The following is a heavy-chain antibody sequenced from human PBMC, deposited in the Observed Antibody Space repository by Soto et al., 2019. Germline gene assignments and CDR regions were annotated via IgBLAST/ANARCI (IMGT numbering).Heavy chain of an antibody. V-gene: IGHV3-15*07. D-gene: IGHD3-10*01. J-gene: IGHJ6*02. Sequence: EVQLVESGGGLVKPGGSIRLSCAASGFTFSNAWMNWVRQAPGKGLEWVGRIKSKTDGGTTDYAAPVKGRFTISRDASKNTLYLQMNSLKTEDTAVYYCTTHYGSGIGYDYYYGMDVWGQGTTVTVSS. CDR3: TTHYGSGIGYDYYYGMDV. CDR1: GFTFSNAW. CDR2: IKSKTDGGTT.